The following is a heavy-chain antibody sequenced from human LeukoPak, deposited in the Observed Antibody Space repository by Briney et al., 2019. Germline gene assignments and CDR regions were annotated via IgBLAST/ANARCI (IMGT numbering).Heavy chain of an antibody. V-gene: IGHV1-8*02. J-gene: IGHJ4*02. CDR3: ARGPRGPVDY. CDR2: MNPNSGNT. CDR1: GYTFTSYY. Sequence: ASVKVSCKASGYTFTSYYMHWVRQAPGQGLEWMGWMNPNSGNTGYAQKFQGRVTMTRNTSISTAYMELSSLRSEDTAVYYCARGPRGPVDYWGQGTLVTVSS.